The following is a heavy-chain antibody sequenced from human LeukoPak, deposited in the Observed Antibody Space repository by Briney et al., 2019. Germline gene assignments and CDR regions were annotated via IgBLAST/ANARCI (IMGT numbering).Heavy chain of an antibody. CDR2: ISDDGSNK. CDR3: ARAFSTTAFDH. Sequence: PGGSLRLSCAASGFTFRTYAMNWVRQAPGKGLEWVAVISDDGSNKYYAESVKGQFTISRDNSKNTLYLQMNSLRAEDTAVYYCARAFSTTAFDHWGQGTLVTVSS. V-gene: IGHV3-30*04. J-gene: IGHJ4*02. CDR1: GFTFRTYA. D-gene: IGHD4-17*01.